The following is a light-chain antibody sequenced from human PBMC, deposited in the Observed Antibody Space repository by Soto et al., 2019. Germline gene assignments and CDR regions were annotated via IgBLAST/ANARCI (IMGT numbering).Light chain of an antibody. CDR3: FSHRSGDSHV. Sequence: QSALAQPASVSGSPGQSITISCTGTGSDIGAYNYVSWYQQYPGKAPKLMIYGVTNRPSGVSNRFSGSKTGNTASLTISGLQAEDEADYYCFSHRSGDSHVFGTGTRSPS. J-gene: IGLJ1*01. V-gene: IGLV2-14*01. CDR2: GVT. CDR1: GSDIGAYNY.